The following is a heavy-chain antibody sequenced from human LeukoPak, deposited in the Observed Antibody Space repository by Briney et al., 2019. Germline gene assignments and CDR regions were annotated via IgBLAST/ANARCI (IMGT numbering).Heavy chain of an antibody. CDR2: ISPYDGNT. CDR3: AREGD. Sequence: ASVKVSCKASGYSFATYGISWVRQAPGQGLEWMGWISPYDGNTKYSQKFQGRVTLTTETSTTTAYMELRNLRSDDTAVYYCAREGDWDQGTLVTVSS. V-gene: IGHV1-18*01. J-gene: IGHJ1*01. CDR1: GYSFATYG.